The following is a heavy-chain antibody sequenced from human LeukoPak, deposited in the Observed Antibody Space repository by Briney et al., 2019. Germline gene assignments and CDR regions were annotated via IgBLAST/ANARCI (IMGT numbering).Heavy chain of an antibody. V-gene: IGHV1-18*01. D-gene: IGHD2-8*01. CDR3: ARSEIYCNNGFCYKEPCDY. CDR2: ISAYNGNT. Sequence: GASVKVSCKASGYTFTSYGISWVRQAPGQGLEWMGWISAYNGNTNYAQKLQGRVTMTTDTSISTAYVDLSRLTSDDTAVYYCARSEIYCNNGFCYKEPCDYWGQGTLVTVSS. J-gene: IGHJ4*02. CDR1: GYTFTSYG.